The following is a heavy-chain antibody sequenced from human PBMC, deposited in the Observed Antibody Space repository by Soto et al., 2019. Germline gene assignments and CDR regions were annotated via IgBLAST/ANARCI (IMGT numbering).Heavy chain of an antibody. CDR2: INPSGGST. Sequence: GASVKVSCKASGYTFTSYYMHWVRQAPGQGLEWMGIINPSGGSTSYAQKFQGRVTMTRDTSTSTVYMELSSLRSEDTAVYYCARDIPDSYGPLDYYGMDVWGQGTTVTV. V-gene: IGHV1-46*01. D-gene: IGHD5-18*01. J-gene: IGHJ6*02. CDR3: ARDIPDSYGPLDYYGMDV. CDR1: GYTFTSYY.